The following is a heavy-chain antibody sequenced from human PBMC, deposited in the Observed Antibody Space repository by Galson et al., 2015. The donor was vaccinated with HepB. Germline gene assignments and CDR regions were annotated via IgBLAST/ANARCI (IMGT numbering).Heavy chain of an antibody. J-gene: IGHJ6*02. CDR2: INPSGGST. D-gene: IGHD1-26*01. CDR3: ARGGWQWEQARTFGGMDV. V-gene: IGHV1-46*03. Sequence: SVKVSCKASGYTFTSYYMHWVRQAPGQGLEWMGIINPSGGSTSYAQKFQGRVTMTRDTSTSTVYMELSSLRSEDTAVYYCARGGWQWEQARTFGGMDVWGQGTTVTVSS. CDR1: GYTFTSYY.